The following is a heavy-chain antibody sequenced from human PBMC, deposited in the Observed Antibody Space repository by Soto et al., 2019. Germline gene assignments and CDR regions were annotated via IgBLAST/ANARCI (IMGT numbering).Heavy chain of an antibody. Sequence: GASVKASSKASRYAFTTYAMHWVRQAPGQRLEWMGWINAGNGNTKYSQKFQGRVTITRDTSASTAYMELSSLRSEDTAVYYCARGPITMIGYYFDYWGQGTLVTVTS. D-gene: IGHD3-10*02. CDR3: ARGPITMIGYYFDY. CDR2: INAGNGNT. CDR1: RYAFTTYA. V-gene: IGHV1-3*01. J-gene: IGHJ4*02.